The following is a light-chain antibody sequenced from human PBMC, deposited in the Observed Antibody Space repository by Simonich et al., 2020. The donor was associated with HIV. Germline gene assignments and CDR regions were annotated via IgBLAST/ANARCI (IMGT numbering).Light chain of an antibody. V-gene: IGLV2-8*01. J-gene: IGLJ3*02. CDR1: RSDVGGYNY. CDR3: SSYAGSNNWV. Sequence: QSALNQPPSASVSPGQSVTISCTGTRSDVGGYNYVSWYQQHPGKAPKLMIYEVSKRPSGVPDRVSGSKSGNTASLTVSGLQAEDEADYYCSSYAGSNNWVFGGGTKLTVL. CDR2: EVS.